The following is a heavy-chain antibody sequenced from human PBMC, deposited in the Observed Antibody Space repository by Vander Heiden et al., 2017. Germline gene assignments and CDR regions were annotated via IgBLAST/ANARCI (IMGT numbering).Heavy chain of an antibody. V-gene: IGHV3-48*02. CDR1: GFTFSSYS. CDR3: ARLREVSFDY. CDR2: ISSSSSTI. J-gene: IGHJ4*02. Sequence: EVQLVESGGGLVQPGGSLRLSCVASGFTFSSYSMNWVRQAPGKGLEWVSYISSSSSTIYYADSVKGRFIISRDNAKNSLYLQMNSLRDEDTAVYYCARLREVSFDYWGQGTLVTVSS. D-gene: IGHD6-6*01.